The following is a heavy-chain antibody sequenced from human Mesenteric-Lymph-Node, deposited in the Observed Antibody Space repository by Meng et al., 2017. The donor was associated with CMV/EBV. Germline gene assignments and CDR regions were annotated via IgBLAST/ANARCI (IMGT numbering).Heavy chain of an antibody. Sequence: SCAASGFTFSSYSMNWVRQAPGKGLEWVSSISSSSSYIYYADSVKGRFTISRDNAKNSLYLQMNSLRAEDTAVYYCARDPILWFGEFYYGMDVWGQGTTVTVSS. J-gene: IGHJ6*02. V-gene: IGHV3-21*01. CDR2: ISSSSSYI. CDR3: ARDPILWFGEFYYGMDV. CDR1: GFTFSSYS. D-gene: IGHD3-10*01.